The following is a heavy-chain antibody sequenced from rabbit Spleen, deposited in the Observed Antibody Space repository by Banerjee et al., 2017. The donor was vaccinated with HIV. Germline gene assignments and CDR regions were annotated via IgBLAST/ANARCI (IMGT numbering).Heavy chain of an antibody. J-gene: IGHJ4*01. CDR2: IDPVFGIA. D-gene: IGHD1-1*01. V-gene: IGHV1S47*01. Sequence: QEQLKETGGGLVQPGGSLTLSCKASGFDFSSYGVNWVRQAPGKGLEWIGYIDPVFGIAVYASWVNGRFTISRDNAQNTLYLQLNSLTVADTATYFCVREVYHILGLWGPGTLVTVS. CDR1: GFDFSSYG. CDR3: VREVYHILGL.